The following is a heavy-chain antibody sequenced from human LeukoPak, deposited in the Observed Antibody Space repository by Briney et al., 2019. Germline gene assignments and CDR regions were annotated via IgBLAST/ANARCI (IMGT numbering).Heavy chain of an antibody. CDR2: ISNSGGNI. Sequence: PGGSLRLSCIASGFNFNNYAMSWVRQAPGRGLEWLSSISNSGGNIDYRNSVKGRFTISRDNSKNTLYLQMDSLGAEDTAVYYCANFARCHFDSESGYWGQGTLVTVSS. CDR1: GFNFNNYA. D-gene: IGHD3-9*01. CDR3: ANFARCHFDSESGY. J-gene: IGHJ4*02. V-gene: IGHV3-23*01.